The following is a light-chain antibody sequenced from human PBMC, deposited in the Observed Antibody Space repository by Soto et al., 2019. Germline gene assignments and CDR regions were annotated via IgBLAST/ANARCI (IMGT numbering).Light chain of an antibody. CDR3: SSHTSGSTRV. V-gene: IGLV2-14*01. CDR2: EVT. J-gene: IGLJ1*01. Sequence: SVLTQPASVSRSPGQSIAISYTGTSGDVGGYDYVSWYQQHPDKAPKLMIYEVTKRPSWVSNRFSGSKSGNTASLTISGLQPEDEADYYCSSHTSGSTRVFGSGTKVTVL. CDR1: SGDVGGYDY.